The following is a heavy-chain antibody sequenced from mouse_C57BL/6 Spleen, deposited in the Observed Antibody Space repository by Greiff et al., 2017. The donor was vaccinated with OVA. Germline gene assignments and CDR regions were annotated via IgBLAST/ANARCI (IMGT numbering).Heavy chain of an antibody. D-gene: IGHD1-1*01. V-gene: IGHV5-9-1*02. Sequence: EVKLVESGEGLVKPGGSLKLSCAASGFTFSSYAMSWVRQTPEKRLEWVAYISSGGDYIYSADTVKGRFTISSDNARKTLYLQMSSLKYEDTAMYYCTRSYYGSRPYAMDYWAQGTSVTVSS. CDR3: TRSYYGSRPYAMDY. CDR1: GFTFSSYA. CDR2: ISSGGDYI. J-gene: IGHJ4*01.